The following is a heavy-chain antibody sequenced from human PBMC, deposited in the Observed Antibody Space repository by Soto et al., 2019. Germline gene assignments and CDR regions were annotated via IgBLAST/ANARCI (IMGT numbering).Heavy chain of an antibody. D-gene: IGHD3-16*02. J-gene: IGHJ3*01. CDR2: IFYSGST. CDR3: ARLYGLDAFDF. Sequence: QVQLQESGPGLVKPSETLSLTCTVSGGSISSYYWSWIRHTPGKGLEWIGYIFYSGSTNYNPSLKSRVTITVDTSKNHYSLKLSSVTAADTAVYYCARLYGLDAFDFWGQGTMVTVSS. V-gene: IGHV4-59*08. CDR1: GGSISSYY.